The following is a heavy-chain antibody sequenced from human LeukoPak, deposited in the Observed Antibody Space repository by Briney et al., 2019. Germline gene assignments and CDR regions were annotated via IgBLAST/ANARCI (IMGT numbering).Heavy chain of an antibody. CDR2: ISGSGGST. D-gene: IGHD4-17*01. Sequence: TGGSLRLSCAASGFTFSSYAMSWVRRAPGKGLEWVSAISGSGGSTYYADSVKGRFTISRDNSKNTLYLQMNSLRAEDTAVYYCAKDRRYGDYSGDWGQGTLVTVSS. V-gene: IGHV3-23*01. CDR3: AKDRRYGDYSGD. J-gene: IGHJ4*02. CDR1: GFTFSSYA.